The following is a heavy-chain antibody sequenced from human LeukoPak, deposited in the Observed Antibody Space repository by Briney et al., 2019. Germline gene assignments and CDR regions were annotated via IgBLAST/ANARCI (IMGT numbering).Heavy chain of an antibody. CDR1: GFTFSSYA. CDR2: ISYDGSNK. Sequence: GGSLRLSCAASGFTFSSYAMHWVRQAPGKGLEWVAVISYDGSNKYYADSVKGRFTISRDNSKNTLYLQMNSLRAEDTAVYYCARDPIEYSSSSRRPKGVHWFDPWGQGTLVTVSS. V-gene: IGHV3-30*04. D-gene: IGHD6-6*01. J-gene: IGHJ5*02. CDR3: ARDPIEYSSSSRRPKGVHWFDP.